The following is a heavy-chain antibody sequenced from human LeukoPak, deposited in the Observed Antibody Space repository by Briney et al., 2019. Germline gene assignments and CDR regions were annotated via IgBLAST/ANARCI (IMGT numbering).Heavy chain of an antibody. V-gene: IGHV4-31*03. J-gene: IGHJ4*02. CDR2: IYYSGST. Sequence: SETLSLTCTVSGGSISSGGYYWSWIRQHPGKGLEWIGYIYYSGSTYYNPSLKSRVTISVDTSKNQVSLKLTSVTAADTAVYYCARGAGTYDPYYFDYWGQGTLVTVSS. D-gene: IGHD3-10*01. CDR3: ARGAGTYDPYYFDY. CDR1: GGSISSGGYY.